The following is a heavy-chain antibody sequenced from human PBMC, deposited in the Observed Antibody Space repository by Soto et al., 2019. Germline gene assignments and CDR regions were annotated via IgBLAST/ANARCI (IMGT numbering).Heavy chain of an antibody. Sequence: QVTLKESGPVLVKPTEPLTLTCTVSGFSLSNARMGVSWIRQPPGKALEWLAHIFSNDEKSYSTSLKSRLTISKDTSKSQVVLTMTNMDPVDTATYYCARIGGGYYLYYFDYWGQGTLVTVSS. J-gene: IGHJ4*02. CDR3: ARIGGGYYLYYFDY. CDR1: GFSLSNARMG. D-gene: IGHD3-22*01. V-gene: IGHV2-26*01. CDR2: IFSNDEK.